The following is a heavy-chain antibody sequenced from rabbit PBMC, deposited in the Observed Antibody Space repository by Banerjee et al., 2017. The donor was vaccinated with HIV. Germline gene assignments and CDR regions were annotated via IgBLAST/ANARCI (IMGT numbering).Heavy chain of an antibody. CDR2: IYNGDGST. Sequence: QEQLVESGGDLVKPGASLTLTCKASGFSLSDNYMCWVRQAPGKGLEWLACIYNGDGSTYYATWAKGRFTISKTSSTTVTLQMTSLTAADTATYFCARDLAGVIGWNFNLWGQGTLVTVS. CDR1: GFSLSDNY. CDR3: ARDLAGVIGWNFNL. V-gene: IGHV1S45*01. J-gene: IGHJ4*01. D-gene: IGHD4-1*01.